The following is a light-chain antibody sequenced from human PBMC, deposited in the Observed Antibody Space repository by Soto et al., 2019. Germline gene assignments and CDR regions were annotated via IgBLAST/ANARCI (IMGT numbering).Light chain of an antibody. Sequence: QSVLTQPPSVSAAPGQKVTISCSGSNSNIGNNYVSWYQHLPGTAPKLLIYENDKRPSGIPDRFSGSKSGTSATLGIIGLQTGDEADYYCGTGDSTLSDGVVFGGGTKVTVL. CDR1: NSNIGNNY. CDR2: END. V-gene: IGLV1-51*02. J-gene: IGLJ2*01. CDR3: GTGDSTLSDGVV.